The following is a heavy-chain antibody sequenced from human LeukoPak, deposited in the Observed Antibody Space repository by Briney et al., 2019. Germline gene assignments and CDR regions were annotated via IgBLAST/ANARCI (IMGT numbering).Heavy chain of an antibody. V-gene: IGHV4-39*01. CDR2: IYYSGST. D-gene: IGHD2-8*01. J-gene: IGHJ4*02. CDR1: GGSISSSSYY. CDR3: ARRLRVYAVDY. Sequence: SETLSLTCTVSGGSISSSSYYWGWIRQPPGKGLEWIGSIYYSGSTYYNPSLKSRVTISVDTSKNQFSLRLSSVTAADTAVYYCARRLRVYAVDYWGQGTLVTVSS.